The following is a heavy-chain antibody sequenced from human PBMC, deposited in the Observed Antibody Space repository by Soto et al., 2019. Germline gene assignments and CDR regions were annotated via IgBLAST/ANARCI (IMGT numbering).Heavy chain of an antibody. J-gene: IGHJ4*02. D-gene: IGHD3-9*01. Sequence: GGSLRLSCAASGFTFSSYAMSWVRQAPGKGLEWVSAISGSGGSTYYADSVKGRFTISRDNSKNTLYLQMNSLRAEDTAVYYCAKDGGLRYFDWPPSCFDYWGQGTLVTVSS. CDR3: AKDGGLRYFDWPPSCFDY. CDR2: ISGSGGST. CDR1: GFTFSSYA. V-gene: IGHV3-23*01.